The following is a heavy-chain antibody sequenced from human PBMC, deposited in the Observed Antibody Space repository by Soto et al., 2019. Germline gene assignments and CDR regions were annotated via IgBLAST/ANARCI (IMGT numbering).Heavy chain of an antibody. CDR2: ISGSGGST. CDR1: GFTFSSYA. CDR3: ARGLWYSSVSRPLDY. D-gene: IGHD6-19*01. J-gene: IGHJ4*02. V-gene: IGHV3-23*01. Sequence: GGSLRLSCAASGFTFSSYAMSWVRQAPGKGLEWVSAISGSGGSTYYADSVKGRFTISRDNSKNTLYLQMNSLRAEDTAVYYCARGLWYSSVSRPLDYWGQGTLVTVSS.